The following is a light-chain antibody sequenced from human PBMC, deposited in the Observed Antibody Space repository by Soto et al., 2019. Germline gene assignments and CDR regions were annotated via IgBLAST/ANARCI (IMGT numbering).Light chain of an antibody. CDR2: DVL. Sequence: QSALTQPRSVSASPGQSVTIPCSGSSSDVGGYNLVSWYQQKPGEVPKVIIYDVLKRPSGVPDRFFGSKSGNTATLTISGLQGDYEADFHSCSYAGRFIWLFGGGTKLTVL. J-gene: IGLJ3*02. CDR1: SSDVGGYNL. CDR3: CSYAGRFIWL. V-gene: IGLV2-11*01.